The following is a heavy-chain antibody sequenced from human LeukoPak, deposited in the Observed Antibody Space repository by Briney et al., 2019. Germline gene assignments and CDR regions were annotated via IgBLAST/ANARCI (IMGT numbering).Heavy chain of an antibody. Sequence: GGSLRLSCAASGFTVSSNYMSWVRQAPGKGLAWVSSISSTTSYINYADSVRGRFTISRDNAKNSLYLQMNSLRAEDTAVYYCAKDGNYDILTGYLDYWGQGTLVTVSS. J-gene: IGHJ4*02. V-gene: IGHV3-21*01. CDR3: AKDGNYDILTGYLDY. CDR1: GFTVSSNY. D-gene: IGHD3-9*01. CDR2: ISSTTSYI.